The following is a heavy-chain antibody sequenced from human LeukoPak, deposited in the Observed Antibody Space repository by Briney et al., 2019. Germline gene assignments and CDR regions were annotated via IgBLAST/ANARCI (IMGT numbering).Heavy chain of an antibody. V-gene: IGHV4-34*01. CDR1: GGSFSGYY. CDR2: INHSGST. D-gene: IGHD4-11*01. CDR3: ARGRYRGTTVSYYGMDV. Sequence: SETLSLTCAVYGGSFSGYYWSWIRQPPGKGLEWIGEINHSGSTNYNPSLKSRVTISVDTSKNQFSLKLSSVTAADTAVYYCARGRYRGTTVSYYGMDVWGQGTTVTVPS. J-gene: IGHJ6*02.